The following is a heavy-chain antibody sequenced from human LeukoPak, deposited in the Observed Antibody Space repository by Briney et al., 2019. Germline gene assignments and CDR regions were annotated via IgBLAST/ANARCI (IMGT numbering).Heavy chain of an antibody. CDR3: AKGSGYRYGYDYYYYMDV. V-gene: IGHV3-23*01. D-gene: IGHD5-18*01. Sequence: GGSLRLSCAASGFTFSSYAMSWVRQAPGKGLEWVSASSGSGGSTYYADSVKGRFTISRDNSKNTLYLQMNSLRAEDTAVYYCAKGSGYRYGYDYYYYMDVWGKGTTVTVSS. CDR2: SSGSGGST. J-gene: IGHJ6*03. CDR1: GFTFSSYA.